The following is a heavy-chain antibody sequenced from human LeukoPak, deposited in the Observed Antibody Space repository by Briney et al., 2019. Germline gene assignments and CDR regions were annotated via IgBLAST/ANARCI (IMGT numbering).Heavy chain of an antibody. D-gene: IGHD6-13*01. J-gene: IGHJ5*02. Sequence: ASVKVSCKASGGTFSSYAISWVRQAPGQGLEWMGGIIPIFGTANYAQKFQGRVTITTDESTSTAYMELSSLRSEDTAVYYCARDSGEQQPRYRSEVWFDPWGQGTLVTVSS. V-gene: IGHV1-69*05. CDR2: IIPIFGTA. CDR3: ARDSGEQQPRYRSEVWFDP. CDR1: GGTFSSYA.